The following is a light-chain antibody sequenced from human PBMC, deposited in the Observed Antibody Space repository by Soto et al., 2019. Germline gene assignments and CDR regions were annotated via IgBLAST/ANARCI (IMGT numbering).Light chain of an antibody. CDR2: EVS. CDR3: SSYTTTRTRV. CDR1: SSDVGRYNY. J-gene: IGLJ3*02. V-gene: IGLV2-14*01. Sequence: QSVLTQPASVSGSPGQSITISCTGTSSDVGRYNYVSWYQQHPGKAPKLMIYEVSNRPSGASNRFSGSKSGNTASLTTSGLQAEDAADYYCSSYTTTRTRVFGGGTKLT.